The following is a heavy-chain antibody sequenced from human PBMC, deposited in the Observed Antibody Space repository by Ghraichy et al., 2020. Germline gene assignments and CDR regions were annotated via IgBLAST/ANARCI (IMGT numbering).Heavy chain of an antibody. CDR1: GGSFSGYY. Sequence: SETLSLTCAFYGGSFSGYYWSWIRQPPGKGLEWIGEINHSGSTNYNPSLKSRVTISVDTSKNQFSLKLSSVTAADTAVYYCARVEAQNDAFDIWGQGTMVTVAS. V-gene: IGHV4-34*01. CDR2: INHSGST. J-gene: IGHJ3*02. CDR3: ARVEAQNDAFDI.